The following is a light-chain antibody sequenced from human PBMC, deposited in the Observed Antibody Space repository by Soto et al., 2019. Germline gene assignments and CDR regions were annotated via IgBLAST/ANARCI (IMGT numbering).Light chain of an antibody. V-gene: IGLV1-44*01. Sequence: HSVLTQPPSASGTPGQRVTISCSGGSSNIGTNAVNWYQQLPGTAPKLRIYNNNQRPSGVPDRFSGSKSGTSASLAISGLQSEDEADYYCAAWYDSLNGYVFGAGTKLTVL. CDR2: NNN. CDR1: SSNIGTNA. J-gene: IGLJ1*01. CDR3: AAWYDSLNGYV.